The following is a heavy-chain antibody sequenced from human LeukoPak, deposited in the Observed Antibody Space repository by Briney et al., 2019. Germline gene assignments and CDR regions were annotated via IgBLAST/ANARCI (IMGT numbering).Heavy chain of an antibody. V-gene: IGHV4-61*08. CDR2: IYYTGKP. CDR1: GGSISSGGYS. D-gene: IGHD6-19*01. J-gene: IGHJ4*02. CDR3: ARWDCSSGTCFHLDY. Sequence: SETLSLTCTVSGGSISSGGYSWSWIRQHPGGTLEYIGHIYYTGKPDYNPSLKSRVTMSVDTSKNQFSLRLSSVTAADTAVYYCARWDCSSGTCFHLDYWGQGTLVTVSS.